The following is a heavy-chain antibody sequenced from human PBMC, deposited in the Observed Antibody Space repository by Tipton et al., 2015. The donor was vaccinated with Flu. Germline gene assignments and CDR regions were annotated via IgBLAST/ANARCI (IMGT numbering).Heavy chain of an antibody. J-gene: IGHJ4*02. CDR3: AKVIPELVSGLDY. CDR1: GFTFSSYG. V-gene: IGHV3-23*01. Sequence: SLRLSCQASGFTFSSYGMHRVRQAPGKGLEWVAAISGGGATTYFADSLKGRFTISSDISKNTLYLQMNSLRAEDTAVYFCAKVIPELVSGLDYWGQGTLVTVSS. CDR2: ISGGGATT. D-gene: IGHD1-7*01.